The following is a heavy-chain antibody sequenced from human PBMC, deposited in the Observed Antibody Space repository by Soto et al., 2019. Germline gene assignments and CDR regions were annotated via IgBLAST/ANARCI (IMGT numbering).Heavy chain of an antibody. D-gene: IGHD3-22*01. Sequence: QVQLVESGGGVVQPGRSLRLSCAASGFTFSSYAMHWVRQAPGKGLEWVAVISYDGSNKYYADSVKGRFTISRDNSKNTLYLQMNSLRAKDTAVYYCAGGTYYYDSSGFYDYWGQGTLVTVSS. CDR1: GFTFSSYA. V-gene: IGHV3-30-3*01. CDR2: ISYDGSNK. J-gene: IGHJ4*02. CDR3: AGGTYYYDSSGFYDY.